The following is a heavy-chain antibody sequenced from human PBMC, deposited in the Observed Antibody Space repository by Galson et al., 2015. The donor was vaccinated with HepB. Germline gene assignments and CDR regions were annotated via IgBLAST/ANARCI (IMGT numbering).Heavy chain of an antibody. CDR3: ARVKDGYVANSLDAFDI. CDR1: GFTFSSYW. J-gene: IGHJ3*02. V-gene: IGHV3-74*01. Sequence: SLRLSCAASGFTFSSYWMYWVRQGPGKGLVWGSRIKTDGSSINYADSVKGRFTISRDNAKNTLYLQMNSLRDEDTAVYYCARVKDGYVANSLDAFDIWGQGTMVTVSS. D-gene: IGHD4-23*01. CDR2: IKTDGSSI.